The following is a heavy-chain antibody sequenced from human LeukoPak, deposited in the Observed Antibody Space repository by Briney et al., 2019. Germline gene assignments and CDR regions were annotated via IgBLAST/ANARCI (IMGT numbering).Heavy chain of an antibody. CDR2: IIPIFGTA. Sequence: SVKVSCKASGGTFSSYAISWVRQAPGQGLEWMGGIIPIFGTANYAQKFQGRVTITADESTSTAYMELSSLRSEDTAVYYCASRIAAPLHYYYMDVWGQGTTVTVSS. J-gene: IGHJ6*03. V-gene: IGHV1-69*13. CDR1: GGTFSSYA. CDR3: ASRIAAPLHYYYMDV. D-gene: IGHD6-13*01.